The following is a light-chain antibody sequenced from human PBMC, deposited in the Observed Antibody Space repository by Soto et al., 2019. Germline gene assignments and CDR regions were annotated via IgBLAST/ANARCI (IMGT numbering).Light chain of an antibody. Sequence: SYELTQPPSVSVAPGKTAKLTCGGDNIGSKSVHGYQQKPGQAPVLVVYYDSDRPSGIPERFSGSNSGNTATLTISRVEAGDEADYYCQVWDNSRDHVVFGGGTQLTVL. CDR1: NIGSKS. CDR3: QVWDNSRDHVV. CDR2: YDS. V-gene: IGLV3-21*04. J-gene: IGLJ2*01.